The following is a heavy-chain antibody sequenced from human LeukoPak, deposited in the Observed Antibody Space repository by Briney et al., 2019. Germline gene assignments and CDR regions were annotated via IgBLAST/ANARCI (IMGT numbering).Heavy chain of an antibody. D-gene: IGHD4-11*01. CDR2: IIPIFGTA. CDR3: AIQGRPGNWFDP. Sequence: RASVKVSCKASGGTFSSYAISWVRQAPGQGLEWMGGIIPIFGTANYAQKFQGRVTITADESTSTAYMELNSLRSEDTAVYYCAIQGRPGNWFDPWGQGTLVTVSS. V-gene: IGHV1-69*13. CDR1: GGTFSSYA. J-gene: IGHJ5*02.